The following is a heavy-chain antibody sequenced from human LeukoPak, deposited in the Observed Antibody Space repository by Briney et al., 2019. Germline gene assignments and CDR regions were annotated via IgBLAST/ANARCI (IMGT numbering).Heavy chain of an antibody. CDR1: GFTVSSNY. Sequence: GGSLRLSCAASGFTVSSNYMSWVRQAPGKGLGWVSVIYRGGSTYYADSGKGRFTISRHNSKDTLYLQINSLRAEDTALYYCAKGQRGFDCWGQGTLVTVSS. CDR2: IYRGGST. J-gene: IGHJ4*02. CDR3: AKGQRGFDC. D-gene: IGHD1-1*01. V-gene: IGHV3-53*01.